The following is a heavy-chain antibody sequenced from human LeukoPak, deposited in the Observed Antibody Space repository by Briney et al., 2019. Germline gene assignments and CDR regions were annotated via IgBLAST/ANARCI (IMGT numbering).Heavy chain of an antibody. CDR2: IKHDGSET. V-gene: IGHV3-7*01. Sequence: PGGSLRLSCAASGFTFSYYWMTWVRQAPGKGLEWVANIKHDGSETKYGDSVKGRFTISRDNAKNSLYLQMNSLRVEDTAVYYCATPFFYYYDSSGNYDYWGQGTLVTVSS. D-gene: IGHD3-22*01. CDR3: ATPFFYYYDSSGNYDY. J-gene: IGHJ4*02. CDR1: GFTFSYYW.